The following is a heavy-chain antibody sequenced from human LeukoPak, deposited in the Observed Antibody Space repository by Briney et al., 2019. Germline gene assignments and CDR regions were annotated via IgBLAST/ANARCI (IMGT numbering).Heavy chain of an antibody. J-gene: IGHJ4*02. CDR3: ARQNGYSSGWPPGWVGY. V-gene: IGHV4-59*01. Sequence: PSETLSLTCTVSGGSISSYYWSWIRQPPGKGLEWIGYIYYSGSTNYNPSLKSRVTISVDTSKNQFSLKLSSVTAADTAVYYCARQNGYSSGWPPGWVGYWGQGTLVTVSS. CDR1: GGSISSYY. D-gene: IGHD6-19*01. CDR2: IYYSGST.